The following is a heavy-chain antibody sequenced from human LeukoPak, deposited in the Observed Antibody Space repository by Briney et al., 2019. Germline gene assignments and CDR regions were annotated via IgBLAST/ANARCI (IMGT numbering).Heavy chain of an antibody. CDR2: IIPIFGTA. Sequence: SVKVSCKASGGTFSSYAISWVRQAPGQGLEWMGGIIPIFGTANYAQKFQGRVTITADESTSTAYMELSGLRSEDTAVYYCARDRGVVVPAAPTDYYYMDVWGKGTTVTVSS. V-gene: IGHV1-69*01. CDR1: GGTFSSYA. D-gene: IGHD2-2*01. J-gene: IGHJ6*03. CDR3: ARDRGVVVPAAPTDYYYMDV.